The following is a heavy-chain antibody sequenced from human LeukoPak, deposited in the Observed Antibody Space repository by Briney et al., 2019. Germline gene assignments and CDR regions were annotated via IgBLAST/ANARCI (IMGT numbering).Heavy chain of an antibody. CDR1: GGSISSYY. Sequence: SETLSLTCTVSGGSISSYYWSWIRQPAGGGLEWIGRIYTSGSTNYNPSLKSRVTMSVDTSKNQFSLKLSSVTAADTAVYYCARGGVPAANYYYYGMDVWGQGTTVTVSS. CDR3: ARGGVPAANYYYYGMDV. V-gene: IGHV4-4*07. J-gene: IGHJ6*02. D-gene: IGHD2-2*01. CDR2: IYTSGST.